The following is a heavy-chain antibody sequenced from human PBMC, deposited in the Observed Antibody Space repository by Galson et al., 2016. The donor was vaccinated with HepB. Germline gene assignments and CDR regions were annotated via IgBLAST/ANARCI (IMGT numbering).Heavy chain of an antibody. CDR2: MNPNSGNT. J-gene: IGHJ6*02. D-gene: IGHD2-21*02. CDR3: ARGVVCYGDRCTYTGMDG. V-gene: IGHV1-8*02. Sequence: SVKVSCKGSGYSFTNYQINWVRQATGQGLEWLGWMNPNSGNTLYAQKFQGRVTMTSDTSISTAYMELSSLTSEDTAIYYCARGVVCYGDRCTYTGMDGWGQGTTVTVSS. CDR1: GYSFTNYQ.